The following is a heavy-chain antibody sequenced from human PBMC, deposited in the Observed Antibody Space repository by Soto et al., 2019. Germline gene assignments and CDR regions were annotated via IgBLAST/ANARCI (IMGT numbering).Heavy chain of an antibody. D-gene: IGHD7-27*01. CDR1: GFTFTTYC. CDR2: ISNDAVHT. V-gene: IGHV3-64*07. CDR3: ARGHLPWDYLSYGMDV. J-gene: IGHJ6*02. Sequence: EVQLVESGGGLVQPGGSLTLSCIASGFTFTTYCMHWVRQAPGKGLEYLSAISNDAVHTYYAESVKDRFTISRDNSKDRLYLHMGSLRPEDMAVYYCARGHLPWDYLSYGMDVWGQGTTVTVSS.